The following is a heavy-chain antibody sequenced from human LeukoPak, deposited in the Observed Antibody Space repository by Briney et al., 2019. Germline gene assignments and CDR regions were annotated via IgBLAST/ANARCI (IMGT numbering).Heavy chain of an antibody. CDR3: ARDSSSYPVGYFEH. J-gene: IGHJ1*01. Sequence: SVKVSCKASGGPFSRLAFSWVRQAPGQGLEWMGGIIPVYGTPNYAQSFQGRVTITTDDSTSTGYMELSSLTSEDTAIYYCARDSSSYPVGYFEHWGQGTLVTVSS. CDR2: IIPVYGTP. V-gene: IGHV1-69*05. CDR1: GGPFSRLA. D-gene: IGHD3-22*01.